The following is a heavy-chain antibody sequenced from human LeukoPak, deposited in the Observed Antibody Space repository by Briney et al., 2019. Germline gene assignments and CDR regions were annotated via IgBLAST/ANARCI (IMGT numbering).Heavy chain of an antibody. CDR2: IGTTI. CDR3: ATPRDGYNQYYFDY. Sequence: GGSLRLSCAASGFTFSSYAMNWVRQAPGKGLECVSYIGTTINYADSVKGRFTISRDNSKNTLYLQMNSLRAEDTAVYYCATPRDGYNQYYFDYWGQGTLVTVSS. CDR1: GFTFSSYA. D-gene: IGHD5-24*01. V-gene: IGHV3-23*01. J-gene: IGHJ4*02.